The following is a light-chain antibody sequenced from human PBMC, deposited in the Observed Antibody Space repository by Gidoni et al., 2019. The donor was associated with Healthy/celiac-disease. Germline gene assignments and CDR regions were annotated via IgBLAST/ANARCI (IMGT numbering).Light chain of an antibody. CDR1: SLRSYY. CDR2: GKN. Sequence: SSELTQDPAVSVALGQTVRITCQGDSLRSYYASWYPQKPGQAPVLVIYGKNNRPSGIPDRFSGSSSGNTASLTITGAQAEDEADYYCNSRDSSGNHEVVFGGGTKLTVL. J-gene: IGLJ2*01. CDR3: NSRDSSGNHEVV. V-gene: IGLV3-19*01.